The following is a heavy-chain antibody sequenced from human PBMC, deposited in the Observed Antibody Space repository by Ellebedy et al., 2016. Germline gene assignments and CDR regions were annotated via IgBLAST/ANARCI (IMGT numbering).Heavy chain of an antibody. Sequence: SETLSLXXTVSGGSISGYYWSWIRQPPGKGLEWIGYIYYSGSTNYKPSNPSLKRRVTISVDTSKNQFSLKLSSVTAADTAVYYCARNPIVGYGMDVWGQGTTVTVSS. J-gene: IGHJ6*02. CDR2: IYYSGST. D-gene: IGHD2-15*01. CDR3: ARNPIVGYGMDV. CDR1: GGSISGYY. V-gene: IGHV4-59*01.